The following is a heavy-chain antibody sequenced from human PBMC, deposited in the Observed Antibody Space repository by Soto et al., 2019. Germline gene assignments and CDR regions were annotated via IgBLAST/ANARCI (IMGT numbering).Heavy chain of an antibody. V-gene: IGHV1-8*01. D-gene: IGHD6-19*01. Sequence: QVLLVQSGAEVKKPGASVKVSCKASGYTFTSYDINWVRQATGQGLEWMGWMNPNSGKTGYTQKFQSRVTMTRNTSINTAYMELSSLRSEDTAVSYCARFASGGWFSDYWGQGTLVTVSS. CDR3: ARFASGGWFSDY. CDR2: MNPNSGKT. J-gene: IGHJ4*01. CDR1: GYTFTSYD.